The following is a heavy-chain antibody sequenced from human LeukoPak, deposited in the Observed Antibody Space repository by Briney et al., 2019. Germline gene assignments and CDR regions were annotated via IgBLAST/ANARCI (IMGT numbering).Heavy chain of an antibody. J-gene: IGHJ4*02. CDR1: GFTFNSYW. Sequence: PGGSLRLSCAASGFTFNSYWMSWVRQAPGKGLEWVANIKQDGSEKYYVDSVKGRFTISRDNAKNSLYLQMNSLRAEDTTVYYCARALGGYKGGGDNWGQGTLVTVSS. CDR3: ARALGGYKGGGDN. D-gene: IGHD5-24*01. V-gene: IGHV3-7*04. CDR2: IKQDGSEK.